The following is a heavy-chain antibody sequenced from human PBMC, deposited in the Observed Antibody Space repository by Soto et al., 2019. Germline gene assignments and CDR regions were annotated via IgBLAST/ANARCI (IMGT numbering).Heavy chain of an antibody. J-gene: IGHJ5*02. CDR1: GFTFSSYA. D-gene: IGHD3-3*01. CDR3: AKDRRYDFWRDTVGFDP. Sequence: GGSLRLSCAASGFTFSSYAMSWVRQAPGKGLEWVSAISGSGGSTYYADSVKGRFTISRDNSKNTLYLQMNSLRAEDTAVYYCAKDRRYDFWRDTVGFDPWGQGTLVTVSS. CDR2: ISGSGGST. V-gene: IGHV3-23*01.